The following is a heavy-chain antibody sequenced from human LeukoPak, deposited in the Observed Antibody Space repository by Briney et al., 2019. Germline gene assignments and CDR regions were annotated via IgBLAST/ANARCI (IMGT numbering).Heavy chain of an antibody. CDR3: ARGELVASMSEYFQH. J-gene: IGHJ1*01. CDR1: GGSLSSGDYY. CDR2: IYYSGST. Sequence: SQTLSLTCTVSGGSLSSGDYYWSWIRQPPGKGLEWIGYIYYSGSTYYNPSLKSRVTISVDTSKNQFSLKLSSVTAADTAVYYCARGELVASMSEYFQHWGQGTLVTVSS. D-gene: IGHD5-12*01. V-gene: IGHV4-30-4*01.